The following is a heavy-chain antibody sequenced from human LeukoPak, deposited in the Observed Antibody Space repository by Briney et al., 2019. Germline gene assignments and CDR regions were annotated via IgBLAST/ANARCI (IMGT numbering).Heavy chain of an antibody. CDR1: GGSISSHY. D-gene: IGHD2-2*01. CDR2: IYYSGST. CDR3: AREWGSTRGGWFDP. J-gene: IGHJ5*02. V-gene: IGHV4-59*11. Sequence: SETLSLTCTVSGGSISSHYWSWIRQPPGKGLEWIGYIYYSGSTNYNPSLKSRVTISVDTSKNQFSLKLSSVTAADTAVYYCAREWGSTRGGWFDPWGQGTLVTVSS.